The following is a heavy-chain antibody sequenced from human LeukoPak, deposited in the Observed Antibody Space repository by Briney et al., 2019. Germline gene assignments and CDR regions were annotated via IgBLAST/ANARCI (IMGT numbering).Heavy chain of an antibody. CDR1: GGSFSGYY. J-gene: IGHJ4*02. D-gene: IGHD3-3*01. CDR3: ARLSGITIFGGFDY. V-gene: IGHV4-34*01. Sequence: PSETLSLTCAVYGGSFSGYYWSRIRQPPGKGLEWIGEINHSGSTNYNPSLKSRVTISVDTSKNQFSLKLSSVTAADTAVYYCARLSGITIFGGFDYWGQGTLVTVSS. CDR2: INHSGST.